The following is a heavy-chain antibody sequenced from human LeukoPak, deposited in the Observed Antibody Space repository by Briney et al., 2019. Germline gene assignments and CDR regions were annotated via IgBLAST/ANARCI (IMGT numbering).Heavy chain of an antibody. CDR2: ISGSGGST. CDR3: ARPGIAAGDTMGYFDP. V-gene: IGHV3-23*01. Sequence: GGSLRLSCAPSGFTFSIYAMTWVRQAPGMGLEWVSTISGSGGSTDYADSVKGRFTISRDNSKNTLYLQMNSLRAEDTAVYYCARPGIAAGDTMGYFDPWGQGTLVTVSS. D-gene: IGHD6-13*01. J-gene: IGHJ5*02. CDR1: GFTFSIYA.